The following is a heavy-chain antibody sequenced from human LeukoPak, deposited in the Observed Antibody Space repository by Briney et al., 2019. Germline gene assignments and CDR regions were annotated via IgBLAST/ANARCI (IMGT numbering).Heavy chain of an antibody. CDR3: ASGVATTLPFDY. CDR1: GGTLSSYA. V-gene: IGHV1-69*13. D-gene: IGHD2-15*01. Sequence: SVKVSCKASGGTLSSYAISWVRQAPGQGLEWMGGIIPIFGTANYAQKFQGRVTITADESTSTAYMELSSLRSEDTAVYYCASGVATTLPFDYWGQGTLVTVSS. J-gene: IGHJ4*02. CDR2: IIPIFGTA.